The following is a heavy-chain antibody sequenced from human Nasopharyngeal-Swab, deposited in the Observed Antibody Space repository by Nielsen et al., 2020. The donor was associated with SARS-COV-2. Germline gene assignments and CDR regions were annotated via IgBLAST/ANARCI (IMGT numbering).Heavy chain of an antibody. CDR2: ISGSGSTI. CDR3: ARDFDAFDI. V-gene: IGHV3-48*03. Sequence: VRQAPGKGLEWVSAISGSGSTIYYADSVKGRFTISRDNAKNSLYLQMNSLRAEDTAVYYCARDFDAFDIWGQGTMVTVSS. J-gene: IGHJ3*02.